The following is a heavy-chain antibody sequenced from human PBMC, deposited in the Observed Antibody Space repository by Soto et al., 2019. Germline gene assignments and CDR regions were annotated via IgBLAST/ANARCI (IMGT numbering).Heavy chain of an antibody. D-gene: IGHD2-2*01. CDR3: ASWARYSSRNSCYNWFDP. CDR1: GYTFTSYG. V-gene: IGHV1-18*04. CDR2: ISAYNGNT. Sequence: RASVKVSCKASGYTFTSYGSSWVRQAPGQGLEWMGWISAYNGNTNYAQKRQGRVTMTTDTATSTAYMELRSLRSDDTAVYYCASWARYSSRNSCYNWFDPWGERTLVTASS. J-gene: IGHJ5*02.